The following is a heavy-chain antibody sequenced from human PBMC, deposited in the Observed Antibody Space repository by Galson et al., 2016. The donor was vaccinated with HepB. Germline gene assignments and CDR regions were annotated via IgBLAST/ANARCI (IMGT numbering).Heavy chain of an antibody. CDR1: GGTFSTYA. D-gene: IGHD5-24*01. J-gene: IGHJ4*02. CDR3: ARYYGYNQPPFAG. Sequence: SVKVSCKASGGTFSTYAITWVRQAPGQGFEWMGGIIPIFGTANYAQNFQDRVTITADESTNTAYMELSNLRFEDTAVYYCARYYGYNQPPFAGWGQGTLVTVSS. CDR2: IIPIFGTA. V-gene: IGHV1-69*13.